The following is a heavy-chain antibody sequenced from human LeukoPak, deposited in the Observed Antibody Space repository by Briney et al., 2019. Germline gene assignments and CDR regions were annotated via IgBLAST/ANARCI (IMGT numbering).Heavy chain of an antibody. CDR1: GFIFSDYY. CDR3: AKIIVLRFLEWSPSPFDP. Sequence: GGSLRLSCAASGFIFSDYYMNWIRQAPGKGLEWVSAISGSGGSTYYADSVKGRFTISRDNSKNTLYLQMNSLRAEDTAVYYCAKIIVLRFLEWSPSPFDPWGQGTLVTVSS. J-gene: IGHJ5*02. CDR2: ISGSGGST. D-gene: IGHD3-3*01. V-gene: IGHV3-23*01.